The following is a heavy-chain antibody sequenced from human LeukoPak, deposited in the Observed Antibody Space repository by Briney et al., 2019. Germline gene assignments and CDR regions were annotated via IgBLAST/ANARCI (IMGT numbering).Heavy chain of an antibody. CDR1: GGTFSSYA. CDR2: IIPIFGIA. J-gene: IGHJ6*02. D-gene: IGHD2-2*01. Sequence: GASVKVSYKASGGTFSSYAISWVRQAPGQGLKWMGRIIPIFGIANYAQKFQGRVTITADKSTSTAYMELSSLRSEDTAVYYCASERDQLLLRYYYYYYYGMDVWGQGTTVTASS. CDR3: ASERDQLLLRYYYYYYYGMDV. V-gene: IGHV1-69*04.